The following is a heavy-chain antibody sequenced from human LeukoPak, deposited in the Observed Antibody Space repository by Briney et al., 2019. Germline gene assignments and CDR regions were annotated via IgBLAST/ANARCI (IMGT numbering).Heavy chain of an antibody. V-gene: IGHV3-30*04. D-gene: IGHD2-2*01. J-gene: IGHJ6*02. Sequence: GGSLRLSCAASGFTFSSYAMHWVRQAPGKGLEWVAVISYDGSNKYYADSVKGRFTSSRDNSKNTLYLQMNSLRAEDTAVYYCARDLPYSTSQLYYYYGMDAWGQGTTVTVSS. CDR1: GFTFSSYA. CDR2: ISYDGSNK. CDR3: ARDLPYSTSQLYYYYGMDA.